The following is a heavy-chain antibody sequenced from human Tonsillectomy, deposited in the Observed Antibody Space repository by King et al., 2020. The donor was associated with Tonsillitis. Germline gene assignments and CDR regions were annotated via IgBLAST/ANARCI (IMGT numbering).Heavy chain of an antibody. V-gene: IGHV5-10-1*03. Sequence: QLVESGAEVKKPGESLRXSCQGXGYSFASYWIHWVRQTPGKGLEWMGRIDPSASFINYSPSFXGHVSIXADKSSNTAYLQWSSLKASDTAMYFCAKYGALXXSAWXNYFXPWGXXXLVTVSS. D-gene: IGHD1-26*01. CDR3: AKYGALXXSAWXNYFXP. CDR2: IDPSASFI. J-gene: IGHJ5*02. CDR1: GYSFASYW.